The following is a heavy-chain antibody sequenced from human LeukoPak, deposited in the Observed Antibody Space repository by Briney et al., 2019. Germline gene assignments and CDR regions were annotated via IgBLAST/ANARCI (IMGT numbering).Heavy chain of an antibody. D-gene: IGHD3-10*01. V-gene: IGHV4-34*01. CDR2: ISHSGST. Sequence: PGGSLRLSCVASGFTVSSNDMSWIRQPPGKGLEWIGEISHSGSTNYNPSLKSRVTISVDTSENQFSLKLSSVTAADTAVYYCARHYYGSGINWFDPWGQGTLVTVSS. CDR3: ARHYYGSGINWFDP. J-gene: IGHJ5*02. CDR1: GFTVSSND.